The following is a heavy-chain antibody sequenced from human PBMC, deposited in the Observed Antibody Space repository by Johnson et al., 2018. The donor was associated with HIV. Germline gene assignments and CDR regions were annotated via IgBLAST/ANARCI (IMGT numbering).Heavy chain of an antibody. CDR2: ISGNDNTI. CDR3: AREIELRADAFDI. V-gene: IGHV3-11*04. J-gene: IGHJ3*02. CDR1: GFTVTDYY. Sequence: QVQLVESGGGLVKPGGSLRLSCAASGFTVTDYYMSWIRQAPGKGLEWVSYISGNDNTIYYADSVKGRFTISRDNAMNSLYLQMNSLRGEDTAVYYWAREIELRADAFDIWGQGTMVTVSS. D-gene: IGHD1-7*01.